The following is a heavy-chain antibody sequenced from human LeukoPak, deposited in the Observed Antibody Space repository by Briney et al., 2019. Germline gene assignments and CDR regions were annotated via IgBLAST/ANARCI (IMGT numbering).Heavy chain of an antibody. D-gene: IGHD3-10*01. V-gene: IGHV3-23*01. CDR2: ISGSGGST. CDR1: GFTFSSYA. Sequence: SGGSLRLSCAASGFTFSSYAMSWVRQALGKGLEWVSAISGSGGSTYYADSVKGRFTISRDNSKNTLYLQMNSLRAEDTAVYYCAKDLGRFGELLNFDYWGQGTLVTVSS. J-gene: IGHJ4*02. CDR3: AKDLGRFGELLNFDY.